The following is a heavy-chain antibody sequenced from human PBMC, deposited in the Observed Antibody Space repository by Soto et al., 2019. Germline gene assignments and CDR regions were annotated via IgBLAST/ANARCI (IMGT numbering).Heavy chain of an antibody. CDR2: ISAYNGNT. CDR3: ARVDRAVAGTKVWYFDL. D-gene: IGHD6-19*01. J-gene: IGHJ2*01. V-gene: IGHV1-18*01. CDR1: GYTFTSYG. Sequence: QVQLVQSGAEVKRPGASVKISCKASGYTFTSYGISWVRQAPGQGLEWMGWISAYNGNTNYAQKLQGRVTMTTDTSTSTAYMELRSLRSDDTAVYYCARVDRAVAGTKVWYFDLWGRGTLVTVSS.